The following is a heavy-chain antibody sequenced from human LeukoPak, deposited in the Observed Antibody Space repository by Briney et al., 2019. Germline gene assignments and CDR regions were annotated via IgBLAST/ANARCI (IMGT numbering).Heavy chain of an antibody. Sequence: ASVKVSCKASGYTFTSYGTSWVRQAPGQGLEWMGIIKPSGGGTSYALKFQGRVTMTRDTSTSTAYMELSSLRSEDTAVYYCARDHFDSSGYYHLLGYFEHWGQGTLVTVSS. V-gene: IGHV1-46*01. D-gene: IGHD3-22*01. CDR2: IKPSGGGT. CDR1: GYTFTSYG. CDR3: ARDHFDSSGYYHLLGYFEH. J-gene: IGHJ1*01.